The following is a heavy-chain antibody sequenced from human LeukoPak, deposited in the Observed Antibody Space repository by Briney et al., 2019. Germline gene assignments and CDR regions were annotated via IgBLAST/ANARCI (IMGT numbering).Heavy chain of an antibody. J-gene: IGHJ4*02. V-gene: IGHV3-15*01. CDR1: GFTFSNAW. CDR3: TTGKY. CDR2: IKSKTDGGTT. Sequence: GGSLRLSCAASGFTFSNAWMSWVRQAPGKGLEWVGYIKSKTDGGTTDYAAPVKGRFTISRDGSENTLSLQMNSLKTEYTAVYYCTTGKYWGQGTLVTVSS.